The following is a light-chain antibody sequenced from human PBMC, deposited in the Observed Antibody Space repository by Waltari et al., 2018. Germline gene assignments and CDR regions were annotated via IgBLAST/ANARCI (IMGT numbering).Light chain of an antibody. J-gene: IGLJ3*02. V-gene: IGLV1-44*01. CDR1: SSNIGIFT. Sequence: QSVLTQPPSASGTPGQTVAISCSGSSSNIGIFTVTWYQQVPGMAPKLLIYDSKHRPSGVPDRFSGPTSGASAALSISGLRSEDEADYYCASWDGSLSGWLFGGGTKLTVL. CDR2: DSK. CDR3: ASWDGSLSGWL.